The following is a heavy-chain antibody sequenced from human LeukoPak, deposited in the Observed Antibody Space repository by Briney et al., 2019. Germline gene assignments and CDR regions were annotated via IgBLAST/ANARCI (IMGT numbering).Heavy chain of an antibody. CDR1: GFIFNNYG. CDR3: AKGSSGYFVDL. D-gene: IGHD3-22*01. CDR2: ISNDGGGT. J-gene: IGHJ5*02. V-gene: IGHV3-23*01. Sequence: GVSLRLSCAASGFIFNNYGLIWVRQAPGKGLEWVSAISNDGGGTNYADFVKGRFTISRDNSKNTLFLQMNSLRAEDTALYYCAKGSSGYFVDLWGQGTLVTVSS.